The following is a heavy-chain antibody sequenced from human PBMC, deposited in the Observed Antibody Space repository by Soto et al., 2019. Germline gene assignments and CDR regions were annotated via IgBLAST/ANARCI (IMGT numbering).Heavy chain of an antibody. J-gene: IGHJ4*02. CDR1: GYTFLDFY. Sequence: QVQLVQSGPEVKKPGASVKVSCKASGYTFLDFYIHWVRQAPGQGLEWMGFINPSGGGTTYAQQFQGRLTMTRDTSTSTVYMELISLRSEDTAISYCARDKPFSAGYWGQGTLVT. V-gene: IGHV1-46*01. D-gene: IGHD3-3*02. CDR2: INPSGGGT. CDR3: ARDKPFSAGY.